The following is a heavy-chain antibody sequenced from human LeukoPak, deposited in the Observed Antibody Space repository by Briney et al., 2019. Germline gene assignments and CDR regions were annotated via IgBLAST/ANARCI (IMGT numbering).Heavy chain of an antibody. V-gene: IGHV6-1*01. Sequence: SQTLSLTCAISGDSVSSNSAAWNWTRRSPSRGLEWLGRTYYRSKWYNDYAVSVKSRITINPDTSKNQFSLQLNSVTPEDTAVYYCARDTPSIAAADHYWYFDLWGRGTLVTVPS. D-gene: IGHD6-13*01. CDR1: GDSVSSNSAA. CDR3: ARDTPSIAAADHYWYFDL. J-gene: IGHJ2*01. CDR2: TYYRSKWYN.